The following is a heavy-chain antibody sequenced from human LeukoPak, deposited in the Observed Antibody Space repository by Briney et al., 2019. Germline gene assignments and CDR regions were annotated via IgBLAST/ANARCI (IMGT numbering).Heavy chain of an antibody. J-gene: IGHJ4*02. Sequence: ASVKVSCRASGYTFTSYGISWVRQAPGQGLEWMGWISAYNGNTNYAQKLQGRVTMTTDTSTSTAYMELRSLRSDDTAVYYCARVSVASRKGPKVGYFDYWGQGTLVTVSS. D-gene: IGHD2-15*01. V-gene: IGHV1-18*01. CDR3: ARVSVASRKGPKVGYFDY. CDR1: GYTFTSYG. CDR2: ISAYNGNT.